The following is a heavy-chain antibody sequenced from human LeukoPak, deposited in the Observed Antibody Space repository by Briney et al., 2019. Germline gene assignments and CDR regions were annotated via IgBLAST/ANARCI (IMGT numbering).Heavy chain of an antibody. Sequence: GGSLRLSCAASGFTFSTYSMNWVRLAPGKGLEWVSSISGSSTYIYYADSVKGRFTISRDNSKNTLYLQMNSLRAEDTAVYYCARGYSSGWFKEIYYFDYWGQGTLVTVSS. CDR1: GFTFSTYS. CDR2: ISGSSTYI. CDR3: ARGYSSGWFKEIYYFDY. J-gene: IGHJ4*02. D-gene: IGHD6-19*01. V-gene: IGHV3-21*01.